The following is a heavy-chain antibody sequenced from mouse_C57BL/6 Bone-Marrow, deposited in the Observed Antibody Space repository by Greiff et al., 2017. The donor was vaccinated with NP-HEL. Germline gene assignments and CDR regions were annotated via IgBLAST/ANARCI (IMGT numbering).Heavy chain of an antibody. CDR2: ISDGGSYT. Sequence: DVQLVESGGGLVKPGGSLKLSCAASGFTFSSYAMSWVRQTPEKRLEWVATISDGGSYTYYPDNVKGRFTISRDNAKNNLYLQMSHLKSEDTAMYYCAREGVVAMDYWGQGTSVTVSS. CDR1: GFTFSSYA. J-gene: IGHJ4*01. CDR3: AREGVVAMDY. D-gene: IGHD1-1*01. V-gene: IGHV5-4*01.